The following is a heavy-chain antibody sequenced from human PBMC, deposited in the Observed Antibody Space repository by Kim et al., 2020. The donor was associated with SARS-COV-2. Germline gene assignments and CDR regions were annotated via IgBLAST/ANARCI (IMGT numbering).Heavy chain of an antibody. CDR3: ARDVRDSSSWYSKIDPNYYYYYGMDV. V-gene: IGHV3-21*01. J-gene: IGHJ6*02. D-gene: IGHD6-13*01. CDR1: GFTFSSYS. CDR2: ISSSSSYI. Sequence: GGSLRLSCAASGFTFSSYSMNWVRQAPGKGLEWVSSISSSSSYIYYADSVKGRFTISRDNAKNSLYLQMNSLRAEDTAVYYCARDVRDSSSWYSKIDPNYYYYYGMDVWGQGTTVTVSS.